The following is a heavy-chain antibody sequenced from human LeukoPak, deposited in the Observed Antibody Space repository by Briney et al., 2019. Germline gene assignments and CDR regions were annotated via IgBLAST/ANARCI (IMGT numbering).Heavy chain of an antibody. CDR2: ISSSSSYI. CDR3: ARAHSSSLAWFDP. Sequence: PGGSLRLSCAASGFTFSSYSMNWVRQAPGKGLEWVSSISSSSSYIYYADSVKGRFTISRVNAKNSLYLQMNSLRAEDTAVYYCARAHSSSLAWFDPWGQGTLVTVSS. V-gene: IGHV3-21*01. D-gene: IGHD6-13*01. J-gene: IGHJ5*02. CDR1: GFTFSSYS.